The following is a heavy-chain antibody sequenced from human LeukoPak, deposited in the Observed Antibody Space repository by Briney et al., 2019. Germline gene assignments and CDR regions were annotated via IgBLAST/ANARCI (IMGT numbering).Heavy chain of an antibody. CDR2: INHSGDST. CDR3: AKDLPQLSVKGSFDH. D-gene: IGHD3-16*02. V-gene: IGHV3-23*01. CDR1: GFTFSSYA. Sequence: PGGSLRLSCAASGFTFSSYAMSWVRQTPGKGLEWVSGINHSGDSTYYGDSVKGRFTISRDNSNNTLYLQMSTLGVEDTAIYYCAKDLPQLSVKGSFDHWGQGILVSLSS. J-gene: IGHJ4*02.